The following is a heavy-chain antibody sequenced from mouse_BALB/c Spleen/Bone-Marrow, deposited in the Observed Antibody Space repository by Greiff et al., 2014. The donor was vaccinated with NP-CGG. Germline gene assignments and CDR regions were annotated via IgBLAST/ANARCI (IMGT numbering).Heavy chain of an antibody. J-gene: IGHJ2*01. CDR2: IYPGDGDT. V-gene: IGHV1-80*01. CDR3: ARVRNWADY. CDR1: GYAFSSYW. Sequence: VKLVESGAGLVRPGSSVKISCKASGYAFSSYWMNWVKQRPGQGLEWIGQIYPGDGDTNYNGKFKGKATLTADKSSSTAYMQLSSLTSEDSAVYFCARVRNWADYWGQGTTLTVSS. D-gene: IGHD4-1*01.